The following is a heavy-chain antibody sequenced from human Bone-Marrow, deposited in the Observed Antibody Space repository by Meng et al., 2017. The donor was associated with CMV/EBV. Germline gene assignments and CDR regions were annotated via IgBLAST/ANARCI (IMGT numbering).Heavy chain of an antibody. V-gene: IGHV1-18*01. J-gene: IGHJ4*02. CDR3: VRESSDHYDPIGFPQY. Sequence: ASVKVSCKATGYTFPSFGISWVRQAPGQGLEWMGWISAYSGDTHYPQKFQGRLTMTADTSTSTAYMDLRSLRSDDTAVYYCVRESSDHYDPIGFPQYWGPGHRVHVTS. CDR2: ISAYSGDT. D-gene: IGHD3-22*01. CDR1: GYTFPSFG.